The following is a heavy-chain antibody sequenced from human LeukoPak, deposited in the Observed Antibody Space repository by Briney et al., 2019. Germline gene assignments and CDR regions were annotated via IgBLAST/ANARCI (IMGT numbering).Heavy chain of an antibody. CDR3: ATETDTVTTGYYYYGMDV. D-gene: IGHD4-17*01. V-gene: IGHV1-69*04. J-gene: IGHJ6*02. Sequence: GSSVKVSCKASGGTFSSYAISWVRQAPGQGLEWMGRIIPILGIANYAQKFQGRVTITADKSTSTAYMELSSLRSEDTAVYYCATETDTVTTGYYYYGMDVWGQGTTVTVSS. CDR2: IIPILGIA. CDR1: GGTFSSYA.